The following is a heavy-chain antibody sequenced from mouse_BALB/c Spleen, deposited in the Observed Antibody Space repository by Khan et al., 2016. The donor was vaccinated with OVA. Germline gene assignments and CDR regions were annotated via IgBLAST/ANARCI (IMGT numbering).Heavy chain of an antibody. J-gene: IGHJ2*01. CDR1: GFTFTSYG. D-gene: IGHD1-1*01. CDR2: ISSDSNTI. Sequence: EVELVESGGGLVQPGGSRKLSCAASGFTFTSYGVHWIRQAPEKGLEWVAYISSDSNTIYYADTVKGRFTISRDNPKNTLFLQMTSLRSGDTAMYFCATSYFYGYYFDYWGQGTTLTVSS. CDR3: ATSYFYGYYFDY. V-gene: IGHV5-17*02.